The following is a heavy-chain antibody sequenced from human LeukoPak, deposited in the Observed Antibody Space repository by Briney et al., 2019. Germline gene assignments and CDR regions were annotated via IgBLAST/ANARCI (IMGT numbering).Heavy chain of an antibody. CDR2: ISYSGST. D-gene: IGHD2-2*01. V-gene: IGHV4-59*01. J-gene: IGHJ5*02. Sequence: SETLTLICTVSGGSISSYYWSWIRQPPGKGLEWIGYISYSGSTNYNPSLKSRVTISVDKSKNQFSLKLSSVTAADTAVYYCARGDRYCSSISCYGGWFDPWGQRTLVSASS. CDR1: GGSISSYY. CDR3: ARGDRYCSSISCYGGWFDP.